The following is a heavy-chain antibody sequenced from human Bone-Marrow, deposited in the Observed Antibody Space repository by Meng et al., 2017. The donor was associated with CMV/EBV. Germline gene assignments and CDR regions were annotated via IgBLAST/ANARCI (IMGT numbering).Heavy chain of an antibody. Sequence: GESLKISCAASGFVFSDSNMNWVRQAPGKGLEWVSSISGASTYIYYADSVKGRFTISRDNSKNTLYLQMNSLRAEDTAVYYCARDDAEGGMDVWGQGTTVTVSS. V-gene: IGHV3-21*01. CDR1: GFVFSDSN. CDR2: ISGASTYI. J-gene: IGHJ6*02. CDR3: ARDDAEGGMDV.